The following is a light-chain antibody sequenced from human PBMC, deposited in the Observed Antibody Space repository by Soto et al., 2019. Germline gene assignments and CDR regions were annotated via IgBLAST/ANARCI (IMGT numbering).Light chain of an antibody. CDR3: QEYIQWPPGM. Sequence: DIQMTQSPSSVSASVVDRVTITCRASQAIDSWLAWYQQKPGEAPKLLIFTGSLLHSGVPPRFSGSGSGTEFTLTISSLQSEDFAVYYCQEYIQWPPGMFGPGTKVDIK. V-gene: IGKV1-12*01. CDR2: TGS. CDR1: QAIDSW. J-gene: IGKJ1*01.